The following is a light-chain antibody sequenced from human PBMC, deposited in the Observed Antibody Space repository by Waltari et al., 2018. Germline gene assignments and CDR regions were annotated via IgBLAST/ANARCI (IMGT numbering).Light chain of an antibody. Sequence: QSALTQPASVSGSPGQSITISCTGRSDDVHYVSWYQQLPGKVPKLLFYFVSNRPSGVAYRFSGSQSGNTASLTISGLQTEDEADYYCASYTHTNPLWVFGGGTKVTVL. CDR3: ASYTHTNPLWV. CDR2: FVS. V-gene: IGLV2-14*03. CDR1: SDDVHY. J-gene: IGLJ3*02.